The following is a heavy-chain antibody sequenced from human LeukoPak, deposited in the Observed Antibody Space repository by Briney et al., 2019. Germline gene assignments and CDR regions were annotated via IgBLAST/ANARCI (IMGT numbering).Heavy chain of an antibody. J-gene: IGHJ5*02. CDR1: GYTFTSYD. CDR2: MNPNSGNT. D-gene: IGHD2-2*02. V-gene: IGHV1-8*01. CDR3: ARSRGCCSSTSCYTFSWFDP. Sequence: ASVKVSCKASGYTFTSYDINWVRQATGQGLEWMGWMNPNSGNTGYAQKFQGRVTMTRNTSISTAYMELSSLRSEDTAVYYCARSRGCCSSTSCYTFSWFDPWGQGTLVTVSS.